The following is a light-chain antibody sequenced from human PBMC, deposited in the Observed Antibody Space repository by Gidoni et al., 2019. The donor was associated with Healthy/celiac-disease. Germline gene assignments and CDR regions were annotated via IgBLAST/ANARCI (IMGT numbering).Light chain of an antibody. CDR2: QAS. J-gene: IGLJ2*01. Sequence: SYELTQPPSVSVSPGQTASITCPGDNLGDKYACWYQQKPGQSPVLVIYQASKRPSGIPERFSGLNSGNTGTLTISGTQAMDEADYYCEAWDSSTVVFGGGTKLTVL. CDR1: NLGDKY. CDR3: EAWDSSTVV. V-gene: IGLV3-1*01.